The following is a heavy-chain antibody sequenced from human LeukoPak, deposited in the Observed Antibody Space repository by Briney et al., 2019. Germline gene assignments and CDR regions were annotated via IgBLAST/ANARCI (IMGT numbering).Heavy chain of an antibody. CDR3: ARDGPRVSSGWQKFDY. J-gene: IGHJ4*02. V-gene: IGHV4-4*07. D-gene: IGHD6-19*01. CDR1: GGSISSYY. CDR2: IYTSGST. Sequence: SETLSLTCTVSGGSISSYYWSWIRQPAGKGLEWIGRIYTSGSTNYNPSLKSRVTMSVDTSKNQFSLKLSSVTAADAAVYYCARDGPRVSSGWQKFDYWGQGTLVTVSS.